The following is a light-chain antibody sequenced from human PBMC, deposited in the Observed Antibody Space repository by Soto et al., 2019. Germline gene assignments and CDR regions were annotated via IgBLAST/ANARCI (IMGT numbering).Light chain of an antibody. J-gene: IGKJ5*01. CDR2: GAS. CDR1: QSVSSSY. Sequence: EIVLTQSPGTLSLSPGERATLSCRASQSVSSSYLAWYQQKSGQAPRLLIYGASSRATGIPDRFSGSGSGTEFTLTISRLEPEDCAAYYCQQYGSSPITFGQGTRLEIK. CDR3: QQYGSSPIT. V-gene: IGKV3-20*01.